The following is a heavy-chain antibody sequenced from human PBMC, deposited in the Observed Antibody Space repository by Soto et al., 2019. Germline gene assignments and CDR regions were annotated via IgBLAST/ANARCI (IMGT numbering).Heavy chain of an antibody. V-gene: IGHV4-30-2*01. Sequence: TLSLTCTVSNGSVSSGTYSWSWVRQPPGKGLEWIGYIYYSGTTYYTPSLKSRLTMSMDRANDHFSLNLTSVTAADTAVYFCARGHYYYGMDVWGEGITVTVSS. J-gene: IGHJ6*04. CDR1: NGSVSSGTYS. CDR2: IYYSGTT. CDR3: ARGHYYYGMDV.